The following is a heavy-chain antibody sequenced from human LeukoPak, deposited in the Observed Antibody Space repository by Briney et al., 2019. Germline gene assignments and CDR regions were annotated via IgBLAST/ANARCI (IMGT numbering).Heavy chain of an antibody. CDR1: GFTFCSYA. CDR3: ARGRGDTYGYYFDY. Sequence: GGSLRLSCAASGFTFCSYAMHWVRQAPGKGLEWVAVISYDGSNKYYADSVKGRFTISRDNSKNTLYLQMNSLRAEDTAVYFCARGRGDTYGYYFDYWGQGTLVTVSS. V-gene: IGHV3-30*01. CDR2: ISYDGSNK. J-gene: IGHJ4*02. D-gene: IGHD5-18*01.